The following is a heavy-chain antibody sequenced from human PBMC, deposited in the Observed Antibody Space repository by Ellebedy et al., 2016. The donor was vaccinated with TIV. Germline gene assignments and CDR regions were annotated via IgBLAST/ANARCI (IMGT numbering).Heavy chain of an antibody. CDR2: ISAYNGNT. J-gene: IGHJ6*02. CDR3: ARDRRRIVRFLEWFGDRYYGMDV. D-gene: IGHD3-3*01. V-gene: IGHV1-18*01. Sequence: AASVKVSCKASGYTFTSYGISWVRQAPGQGLEWMGWISAYNGNTNYAQKPQGRVTMTTDTSTSTAYMELRSLRSDDTAVYYCARDRRRIVRFLEWFGDRYYGMDVWGQGTTVTVSS. CDR1: GYTFTSYG.